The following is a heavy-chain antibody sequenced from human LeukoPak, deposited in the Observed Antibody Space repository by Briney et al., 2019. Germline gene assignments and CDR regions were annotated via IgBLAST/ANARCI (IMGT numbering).Heavy chain of an antibody. CDR3: TRTIAVAETGDY. D-gene: IGHD6-19*01. J-gene: IGHJ4*02. Sequence: GGSLRLSCAASGFTFSGSAMHWVRQASGKGLEWVGRIRTKADSYATAYAASVKGGFTISRDDSKNTAYLQMNSLKTEDTAVYYCTRTIAVAETGDYWGQGTLVTVSS. CDR2: IRTKADSYAT. V-gene: IGHV3-73*01. CDR1: GFTFSGSA.